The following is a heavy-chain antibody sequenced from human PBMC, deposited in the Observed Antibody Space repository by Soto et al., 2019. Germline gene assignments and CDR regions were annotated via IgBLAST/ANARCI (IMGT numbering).Heavy chain of an antibody. Sequence: WASVKVSCKASGYSFTDYHIHWVRQAPGQGLEWLGRINPKSGGTSTAQKFQGWVTMTRDRSISTVYMELTRLRSDDTAVYFCARGHSTDCSNGACSFFYNHEMDVWGQGTTVTVSS. J-gene: IGHJ6*02. CDR1: GYSFTDYH. V-gene: IGHV1-2*04. CDR3: ARGHSTDCSNGACSFFYNHEMDV. CDR2: INPKSGGT. D-gene: IGHD2-8*01.